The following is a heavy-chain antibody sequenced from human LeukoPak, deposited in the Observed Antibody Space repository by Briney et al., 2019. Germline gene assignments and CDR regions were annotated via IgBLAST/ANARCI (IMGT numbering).Heavy chain of an antibody. CDR3: ARDRIAMAVAGTPLDY. V-gene: IGHV3-23*01. J-gene: IGHJ4*02. D-gene: IGHD6-19*01. CDR2: ISGGSGTT. Sequence: GGSLRLSCAASGFTFSDYAMNWVRQAPGKGLEWVSGISGGSGTTYYADSVKGRFTISRDNSKNTLYLQMNSLRAEDTAVYYCARDRIAMAVAGTPLDYWGQGTLVTVSS. CDR1: GFTFSDYA.